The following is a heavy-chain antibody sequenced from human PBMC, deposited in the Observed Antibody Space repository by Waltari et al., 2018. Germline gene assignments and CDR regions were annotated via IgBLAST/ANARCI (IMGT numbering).Heavy chain of an antibody. CDR1: GFTFNTYW. CDR2: IKKDGSEK. V-gene: IGHV3-7*01. J-gene: IGHJ3*01. Sequence: EVRLVESGGGLVQPGGSLRLSCATPGFTFNTYWLDWVRQAPGKGLEWVASIKKDGSEKYYVDSVKGRYTISRDNAKRSLYLQVDSLRAEDTAVYYCAQFSGERDWGQGTMVTVSS. CDR3: AQFSGERD. D-gene: IGHD3-10*01.